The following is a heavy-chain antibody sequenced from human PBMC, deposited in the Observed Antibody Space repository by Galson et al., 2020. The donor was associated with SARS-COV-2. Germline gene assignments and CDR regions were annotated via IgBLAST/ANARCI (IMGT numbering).Heavy chain of an antibody. CDR1: GFTFSSYS. CDR2: ISSSSSYI. J-gene: IGHJ4*02. Sequence: GGSLRLSCAASGFTFSSYSMNWVRQAPGKGLEWVSSISSSSSYIYYADSVKGRFTISRDNAKNSLYLQMNSLRAEDTAVYYCARDRGGYDFTTILDYWGQGTLVTVSS. V-gene: IGHV3-21*01. D-gene: IGHD5-12*01. CDR3: ARDRGGYDFTTILDY.